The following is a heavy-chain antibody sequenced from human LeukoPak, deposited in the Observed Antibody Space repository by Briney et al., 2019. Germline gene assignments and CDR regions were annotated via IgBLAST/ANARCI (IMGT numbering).Heavy chain of an antibody. V-gene: IGHV3-30*18. Sequence: GESLRLSCAASGFTFSSYGMHWVRQAPGKGLEWVAVISYDGSNKYYADSVKGRFTISRDNSKNTLYLQMNSLRAEDTAGYYCAKVRPRLRSINNWFDPWGQGTLVTVSS. CDR1: GFTFSSYG. CDR3: AKVRPRLRSINNWFDP. D-gene: IGHD4-17*01. J-gene: IGHJ5*02. CDR2: ISYDGSNK.